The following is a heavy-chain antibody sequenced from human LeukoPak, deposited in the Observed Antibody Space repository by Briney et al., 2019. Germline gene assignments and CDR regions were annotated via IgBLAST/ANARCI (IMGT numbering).Heavy chain of an antibody. V-gene: IGHV3-66*02. CDR1: GFTFSIAW. CDR3: ARGFRSNPHDAFDI. CDR2: LYSAGST. Sequence: QAGGSLRLSCTASGFTFSIAWMTWVRQAPGKGLEWVSLLYSAGSTYYADSVTGRFTISRDNSQNTLYLQMNSLRPDDTAVYYCARGFRSNPHDAFDIWGQGTMVTVSS. D-gene: IGHD1-26*01. J-gene: IGHJ3*02.